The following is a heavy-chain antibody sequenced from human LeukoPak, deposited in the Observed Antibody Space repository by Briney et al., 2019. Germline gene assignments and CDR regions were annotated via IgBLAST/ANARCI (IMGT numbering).Heavy chain of an antibody. D-gene: IGHD6-19*01. CDR3: AKDVEGAVAGYIDY. J-gene: IGHJ4*02. CDR2: ISGSGSST. CDR1: GFTFSSYA. Sequence: GGSLTLSCAASGFTFSSYATSRVRQAPGKGLEWVSAISGSGSSTYYADSVKGRFTISRDSSRNTLYLQMNSLRAEDTALYYCAKDVEGAVAGYIDYWGQGTLVTVSS. V-gene: IGHV3-23*01.